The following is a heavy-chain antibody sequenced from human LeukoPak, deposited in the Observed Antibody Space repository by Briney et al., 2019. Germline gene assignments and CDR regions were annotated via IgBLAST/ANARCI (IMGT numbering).Heavy chain of an antibody. V-gene: IGHV3-23*01. Sequence: GGLRLSCAASGFTFSSYGVSWVRQAPGKGLEWVSGISGSGHRTYYADSVKGRFTISRDNSKSTLYLQMNSLRAEDTAVYYCAKDWGEYFDYVWGSFTSFDSWGQGTLVTVSS. CDR3: AKDWGEYFDYVWGSFTSFDS. D-gene: IGHD3-16*01. CDR1: GFTFSSYG. J-gene: IGHJ4*02. CDR2: ISGSGHRT.